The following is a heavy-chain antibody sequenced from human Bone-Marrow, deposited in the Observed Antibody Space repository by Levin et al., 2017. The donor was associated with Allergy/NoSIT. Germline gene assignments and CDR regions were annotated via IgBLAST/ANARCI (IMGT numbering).Heavy chain of an antibody. CDR1: GFTFSSYG. CDR2: ISSDGSNK. D-gene: IGHD3-3*01. V-gene: IGHV3-30*18. J-gene: IGHJ6*02. CDR3: AKDSEWFQLYYYGMDV. Sequence: GESLKISCAASGFTFSSYGMHWVRQAPGKGLEWVAVISSDGSNKYFADSVKGRFTISRDNSKNTLYLQMNSLRAEDTAVYYCAKDSEWFQLYYYGMDVWGQGTTVTASS.